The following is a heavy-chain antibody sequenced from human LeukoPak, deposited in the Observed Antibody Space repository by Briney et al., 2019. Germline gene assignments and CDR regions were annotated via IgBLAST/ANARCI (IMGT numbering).Heavy chain of an antibody. D-gene: IGHD3-9*01. CDR3: AREGHYDILTGYSPVAYYYYYMDV. CDR2: MSYDGNDK. CDR1: GFTFSTYT. V-gene: IGHV3-30*04. Sequence: GGSLRLSCAASGFTFSTYTIHWVRQAPAKGLEWVAVMSYDGNDKHYAASVKGRFTISRDNSKSTVYLQMNSLRGDDTAVYYCAREGHYDILTGYSPVAYYYYYMDVWGKGTTVSVSS. J-gene: IGHJ6*03.